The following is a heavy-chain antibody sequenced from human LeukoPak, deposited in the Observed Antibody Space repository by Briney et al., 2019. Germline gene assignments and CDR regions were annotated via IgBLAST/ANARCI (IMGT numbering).Heavy chain of an antibody. CDR2: ISSSGSTT. CDR3: AKDYTGSSDN. D-gene: IGHD2-15*01. Sequence: GGSLRLSCAASGFTFSDYYMSWIRQAPGKGLEWVSYISSSGSTTYYADSVKGRFTISRDNSKSMLYLQMNSLRAEDTALYYCAKDYTGSSDNWGQGTLVTVSS. J-gene: IGHJ4*02. V-gene: IGHV3-11*01. CDR1: GFTFSDYY.